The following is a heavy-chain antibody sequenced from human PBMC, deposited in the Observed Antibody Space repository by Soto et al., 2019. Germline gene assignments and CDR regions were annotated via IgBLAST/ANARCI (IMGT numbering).Heavy chain of an antibody. D-gene: IGHD3-3*01. Sequence: ASVKVSCKASGYTFTSYGISWVRQAPGQGLEWMGWISAYNGNTNYAQKLQGRVTMTTDTSTSTAYMELRSLRSDDTAVYYCARESVGFYFWSGYYGPYYYYGMDVWGQGTTVTVSS. J-gene: IGHJ6*02. CDR1: GYTFTSYG. CDR3: ARESVGFYFWSGYYGPYYYYGMDV. CDR2: ISAYNGNT. V-gene: IGHV1-18*01.